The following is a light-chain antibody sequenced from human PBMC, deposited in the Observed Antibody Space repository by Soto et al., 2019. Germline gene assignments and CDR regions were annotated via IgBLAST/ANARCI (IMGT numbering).Light chain of an antibody. CDR3: AAWDDSLNGWV. Sequence: QSVLTQPPSASGTPGQRVTISCSGSSSNIGSNTVNWYQQLPGTATQLLIYSNNQRPSGVPDRFSGSKSGTSASLAISGLQAEDEADYYCAAWDDSLNGWVFGGGTKLTVL. CDR1: SSNIGSNT. CDR2: SNN. J-gene: IGLJ3*02. V-gene: IGLV1-44*01.